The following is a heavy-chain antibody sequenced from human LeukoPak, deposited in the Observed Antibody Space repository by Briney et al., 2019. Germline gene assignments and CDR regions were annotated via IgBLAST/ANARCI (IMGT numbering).Heavy chain of an antibody. J-gene: IGHJ6*03. V-gene: IGHV3-23*01. CDR2: VSGIGAST. D-gene: IGHD3-22*01. Sequence: GGSLRLSCATSGFYFESYAMSWVRQAPGKGRERVSGVSGIGASTYYADSVKGRFTISRDSSKNTLYLQLNSLRVEDTAVYYCARVYGSSNYYYDRYYYYMDVWGRGTTVTVSS. CDR1: GFYFESYA. CDR3: ARVYGSSNYYYDRYYYYMDV.